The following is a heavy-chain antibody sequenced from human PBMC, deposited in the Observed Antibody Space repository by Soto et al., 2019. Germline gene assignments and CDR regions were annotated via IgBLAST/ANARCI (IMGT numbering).Heavy chain of an antibody. J-gene: IGHJ6*02. CDR1: GDSVSSNSAA. V-gene: IGHV6-1*01. CDR2: TYYRSKWYN. CDR3: AREITMVRGVTPRTYYYGMDV. D-gene: IGHD3-10*01. Sequence: PSQTLSITCAISGDSVSSNSAACHWIRQSPSRGLEWLGRTYYRSKWYNDYAVSVKSRITINPDTSKNQFSLQLNSVTPEDTAVYYCAREITMVRGVTPRTYYYGMDVWGQGTTVTVSS.